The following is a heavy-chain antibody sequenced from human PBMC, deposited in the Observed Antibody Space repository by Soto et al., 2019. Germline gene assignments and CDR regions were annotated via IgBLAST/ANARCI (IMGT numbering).Heavy chain of an antibody. CDR3: ARIDCTGGSCRPYAYYDMDV. Sequence: PGGSLRLSCAASGFTFNTYGMHWVRQAPGRGLEWVAVIWYDGSIKYYADSVKGRFTISRDNSKNTLYLQMNSLRVEDTAVYYCARIDCTGGSCRPYAYYDMDVWGQGTTVTVSS. CDR1: GFTFNTYG. J-gene: IGHJ6*02. D-gene: IGHD2-15*01. V-gene: IGHV3-33*01. CDR2: IWYDGSIK.